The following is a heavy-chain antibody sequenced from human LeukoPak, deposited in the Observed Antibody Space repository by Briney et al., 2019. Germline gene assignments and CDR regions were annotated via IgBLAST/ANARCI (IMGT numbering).Heavy chain of an antibody. CDR2: INHSGST. D-gene: IGHD2-15*01. V-gene: IGHV4-34*01. CDR3: ARAVRVGYFDY. Sequence: PSETLSLTCAVYGGSFSGYYWSWIRQPPGKGLEWIGEINHSGSTNYNPSLKSRVTISVDTSKNQFSLKLSSVTAADTAVYYCARAVRVGYFDYWGQGTLVTVSS. J-gene: IGHJ4*02. CDR1: GGSFSGYY.